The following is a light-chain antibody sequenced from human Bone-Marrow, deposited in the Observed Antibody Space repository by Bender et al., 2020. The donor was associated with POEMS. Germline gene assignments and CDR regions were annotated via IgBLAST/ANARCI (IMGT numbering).Light chain of an antibody. CDR2: EGT. V-gene: IGLV2-8*01. CDR1: SGF. Sequence: QSALTQPASVSGSPGQSVTISCTGASGFVSWYQQHPGKAPKLIIYEGTKRPSGVSNRFSGSKSGNTASLTVSGLQAEDEADYYCNSYGASNNEVFGGGTKLTVL. J-gene: IGLJ2*01. CDR3: NSYGASNNEV.